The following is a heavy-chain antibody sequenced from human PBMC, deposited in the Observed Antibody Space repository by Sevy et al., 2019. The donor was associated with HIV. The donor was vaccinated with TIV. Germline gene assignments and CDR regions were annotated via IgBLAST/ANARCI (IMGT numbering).Heavy chain of an antibody. V-gene: IGHV3-49*03. J-gene: IGHJ6*02. CDR2: IRSKAYGETR. Sequence: GGSLRLSCRASGFNVGDYVMNWFRQAPGKGLDWVGFIRSKAYGETREYAVSVKGTVTISREDSKGIAYLQMHRLKTEDTGRYYCTRAMYYHDSGSYYGMDVWGQGTTVTVS. D-gene: IGHD3-10*01. CDR3: TRAMYYHDSGSYYGMDV. CDR1: GFNVGDYV.